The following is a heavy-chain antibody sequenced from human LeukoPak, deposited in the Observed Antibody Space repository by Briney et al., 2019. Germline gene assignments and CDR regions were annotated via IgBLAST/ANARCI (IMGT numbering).Heavy chain of an antibody. CDR1: GFTFSS. CDR2: ISGSSSTI. V-gene: IGHV3-48*01. J-gene: IGHJ4*02. D-gene: IGHD2-2*01. CDR3: ARGMTRSTASGEDY. Sequence: GGSLRLSCAASGFTFSSMNWVRQAPGKELEWVSYISGSSSTIYYADSVKGRFTISRNNAKNSQYLQMNSLRAEHTAVYYCARGMTRSTASGEDYWGQGTLVTVSS.